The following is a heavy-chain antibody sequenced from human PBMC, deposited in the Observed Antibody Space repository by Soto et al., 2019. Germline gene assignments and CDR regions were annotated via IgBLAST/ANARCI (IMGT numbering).Heavy chain of an antibody. V-gene: IGHV4-39*01. CDR3: ARLDSGHGKYHFDF. CDR2: IYYRGNT. J-gene: IGHJ4*02. Sequence: SETLSLTCTVSSGSISSSSSYWGWIRQPPGKGLEWIGNIYYRGNTYYNPSLKSRVTISIDSSKTQFSLKLDSVTAADTAVYFCARLDSGHGKYHFDFWGQGALVTVSS. D-gene: IGHD5-12*01. CDR1: SGSISSSSSY.